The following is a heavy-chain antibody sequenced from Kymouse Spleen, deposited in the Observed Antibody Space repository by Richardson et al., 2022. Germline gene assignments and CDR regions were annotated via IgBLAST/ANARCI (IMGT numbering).Heavy chain of an antibody. CDR2: IWYDGSNK. V-gene: IGHV3-33*01. CDR3: ARDGIPYSSSPYFQH. J-gene: IGHJ1*01. Sequence: QVQLVESGGGVVQPGRSLRLSCAASGFTFSSYGMHWVRQAPGKGLEWVAVIWYDGSNKYYADSVKGRFTISRDNSKNTLYLQMNSLRAEDTAVYYCARDGIPYSSSPYFQHWGQGTLVTVSS. CDR1: GFTFSSYG. D-gene: IGHD6-13*01.